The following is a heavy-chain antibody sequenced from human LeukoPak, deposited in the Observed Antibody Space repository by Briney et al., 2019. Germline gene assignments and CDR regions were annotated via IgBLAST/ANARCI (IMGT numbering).Heavy chain of an antibody. D-gene: IGHD3-10*02. J-gene: IGHJ6*04. V-gene: IGHV3-48*03. Sequence: GGSLRLSCAASGFTFSSYEMIWVRQAPGKGLEWVSYISSSTGTIYYVDSVKGRFTISRDNAKNSLYLQMNSLRAEDTAVYYCAELGITMIGGVWGKGTTVTISS. CDR1: GFTFSSYE. CDR2: ISSSTGTI. CDR3: AELGITMIGGV.